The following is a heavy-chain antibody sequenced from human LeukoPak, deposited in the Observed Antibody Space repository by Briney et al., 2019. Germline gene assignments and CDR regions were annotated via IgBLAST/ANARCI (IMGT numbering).Heavy chain of an antibody. CDR3: ARGGPDELLALASFDY. D-gene: IGHD2-15*01. J-gene: IGHJ4*02. CDR2: INPNSGGT. CDR1: GYTFTGYY. Sequence: VGSVRVSCKASGYTFTGYYMHWVRQAPGQGREWMGWINPNSGGTNYAQKFQGRVTMTRDTSISTAYMELSRLRSDDTAVYYCARGGPDELLALASFDYWGQGTLVTVSP. V-gene: IGHV1-2*02.